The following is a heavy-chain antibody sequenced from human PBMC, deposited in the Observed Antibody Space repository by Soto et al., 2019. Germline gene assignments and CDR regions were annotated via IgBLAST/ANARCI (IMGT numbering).Heavy chain of an antibody. V-gene: IGHV1-2*04. CDR3: ARVPGSGRGGMDV. Sequence: AASVKVSCKASGFTFTAYYMHWVRQAPEQGLEWMGWINPNSGGTNYAQKFQGWVTMTRDTSISTAYMELSRLKSDDTAVYYCARVPGSGRGGMDVWGQGTTVTVSS. J-gene: IGHJ6*02. D-gene: IGHD6-19*01. CDR1: GFTFTAYY. CDR2: INPNSGGT.